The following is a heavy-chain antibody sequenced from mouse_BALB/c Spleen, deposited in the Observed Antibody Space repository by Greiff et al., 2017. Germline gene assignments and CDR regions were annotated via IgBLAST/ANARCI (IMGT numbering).Heavy chain of an antibody. V-gene: IGHV5-17*02. CDR1: GFTFSSFG. Sequence: EVKVVESGGGLVQPGGSRKLSCAASGFTFSSFGMHWVRQAPEKGLEWVAYISSGSSTIYYADTVKGRFTISRDNPKNTLFLQMTSLRSEDTAMYYCARYDYVAMDYWGQGTSVTVSS. J-gene: IGHJ4*01. CDR2: ISSGSSTI. CDR3: ARYDYVAMDY.